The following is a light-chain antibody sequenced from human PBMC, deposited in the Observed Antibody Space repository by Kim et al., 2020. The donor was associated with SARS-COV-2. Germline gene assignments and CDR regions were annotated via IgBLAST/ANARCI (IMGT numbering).Light chain of an antibody. CDR3: QQSYITPFT. Sequence: DIQMTQSPSSLSASVGDRVTITCRTTQSISSHLNWYQQKPGRAPKLLISAASTLQGGVPSRFSGSGSETDFTLTISSLQPEDFVTYFCQQSYITPFTFGPRTKVESK. V-gene: IGKV1-39*01. CDR1: QSISSH. CDR2: AAS. J-gene: IGKJ3*01.